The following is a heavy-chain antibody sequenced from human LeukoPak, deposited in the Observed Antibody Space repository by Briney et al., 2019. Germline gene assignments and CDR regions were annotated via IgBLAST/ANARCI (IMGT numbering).Heavy chain of an antibody. CDR2: IYYSGST. CDR1: GGSISSYY. J-gene: IGHJ4*02. Sequence: SETLSLTCTASGGSISSYYWSWIRQPPGKGLEWIGYIYYSGSTNYNPSLKSRVTISVDTSKNQFSLKLSSVTAADTAVYYCARASTGGSYYNIHFDYWGQGTLVTVSS. D-gene: IGHD3-10*01. V-gene: IGHV4-59*12. CDR3: ARASTGGSYYNIHFDY.